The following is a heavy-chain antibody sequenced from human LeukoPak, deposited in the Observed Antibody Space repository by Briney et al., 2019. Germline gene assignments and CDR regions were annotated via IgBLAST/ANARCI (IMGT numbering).Heavy chain of an antibody. CDR3: ARSPWGSSSGPDY. CDR1: GYTFTSYG. V-gene: IGHV1-18*01. CDR2: ISAYNGNT. D-gene: IGHD6-6*01. Sequence: ASVKVSCKASGYTFTSYGICWVRPAPGQGLERMGWISAYNGNTNYTQKPQGRVTMTTDTSTSTAYMELRSLRSDDTAVYYCARSPWGSSSGPDYWGQGTLVTVSS. J-gene: IGHJ4*02.